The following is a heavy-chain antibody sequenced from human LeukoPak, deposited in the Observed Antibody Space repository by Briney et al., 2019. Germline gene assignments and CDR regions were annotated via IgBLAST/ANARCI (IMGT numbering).Heavy chain of an antibody. J-gene: IGHJ3*01. CDR2: IGASGEST. D-gene: IGHD5-24*01. Sequence: HPGGCLRLSCAASGFTFSVAAMTWVRQAPGKGLEWVSLIGASGESTYYADSVKGRFTISRDNSKNTLSLQMNSLRVEDTAMYFCAKDIQLSTWGLGTMVTVSS. CDR1: GFTFSVAA. CDR3: AKDIQLST. V-gene: IGHV3-23*01.